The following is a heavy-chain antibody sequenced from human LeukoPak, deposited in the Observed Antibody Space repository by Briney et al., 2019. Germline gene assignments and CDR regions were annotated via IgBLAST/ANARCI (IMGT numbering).Heavy chain of an antibody. CDR1: GFSICDHY. J-gene: IGHJ4*02. CDR3: TRERRGSYYAFES. Sequence: GSLRLSCAASGFSICDHYMSWIRQSPGKGLEWISYVTSSGSSTKYADSVKGRFTISRDNAKNSVALQMNSLRTEDTAVYYCTRERRGSYYAFESWGQGTLVTVSS. D-gene: IGHD3-10*01. V-gene: IGHV3-11*01. CDR2: VTSSGSST.